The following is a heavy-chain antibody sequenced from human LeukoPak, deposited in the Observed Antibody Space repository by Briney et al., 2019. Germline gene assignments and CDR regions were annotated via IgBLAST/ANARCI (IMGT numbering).Heavy chain of an antibody. CDR1: GYSFSSYW. V-gene: IGHV5-51*01. J-gene: IGHJ4*02. D-gene: IGHD2-15*01. CDR2: IYPGDSDT. Sequence: GESLKISCKGSGYSFSSYWIGWVRQVPGKGLEWMGIIYPGDSDTRYSPSFQGQVTISADKSISTAYLQWSSLKASDTAMYYCARRYCGGGSCYNLDYWGQGTLVTVSS. CDR3: ARRYCGGGSCYNLDY.